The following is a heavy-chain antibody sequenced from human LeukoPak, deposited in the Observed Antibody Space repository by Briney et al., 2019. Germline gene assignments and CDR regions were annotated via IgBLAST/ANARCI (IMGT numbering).Heavy chain of an antibody. CDR2: ISNSGNSI. J-gene: IGHJ4*02. Sequence: PGGSLRLSCAASGFTFSDYYMSWIRQAPGKGLEWLSDISNSGNSIYSADSVKGRFTISRDNAKNSLYLQIHSLRAEDTAVYYCARERTTVRGVDYYDYWGQGTLVTVSS. D-gene: IGHD4-17*01. CDR1: GFTFSDYY. V-gene: IGHV3-11*01. CDR3: ARERTTVRGVDYYDY.